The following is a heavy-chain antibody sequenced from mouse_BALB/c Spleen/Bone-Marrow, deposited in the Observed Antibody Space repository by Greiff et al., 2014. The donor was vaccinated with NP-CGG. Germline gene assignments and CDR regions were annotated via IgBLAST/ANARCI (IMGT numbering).Heavy chain of an antibody. D-gene: IGHD1-2*01. Sequence: EVQLQQSGAELVKPGASVKLSCTASGFNIKDTYMHWVKQRPEQGLEWIGRIDPANGNTKYDPKFQGKATITADTYSNTAYLQLSSLTAEDTAVYYGARIHYYGRAWFAYWGQGTLVTVSA. CDR3: ARIHYYGRAWFAY. J-gene: IGHJ3*01. V-gene: IGHV14-3*02. CDR1: GFNIKDTY. CDR2: IDPANGNT.